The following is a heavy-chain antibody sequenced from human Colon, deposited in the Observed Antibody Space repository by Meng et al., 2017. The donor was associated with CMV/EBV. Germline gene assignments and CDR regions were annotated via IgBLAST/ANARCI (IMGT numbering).Heavy chain of an antibody. V-gene: IGHV3-48*04. CDR1: GFTFSSYS. Sequence: GESLKISCAASGFTFSSYSMNWVRQTPGKGLEWVSYISGSSTTIYYADSVKGRFTISRDNAKNSLYLQMNSLRAEDTAVYYCAGSRGWARPPEFWGQGTLVTVSS. J-gene: IGHJ1*01. CDR2: ISGSSTTI. D-gene: IGHD6-19*01. CDR3: AGSRGWARPPEF.